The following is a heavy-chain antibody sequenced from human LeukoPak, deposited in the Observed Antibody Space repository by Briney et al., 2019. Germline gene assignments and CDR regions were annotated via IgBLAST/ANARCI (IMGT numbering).Heavy chain of an antibody. J-gene: IGHJ6*03. CDR3: AREGSTVTTLYYYYYYMDV. CDR2: IYHSGST. V-gene: IGHV4-38-2*02. Sequence: SETLSLTCTVSGYSISSGYYWGWIRQPPGKGLEWIGSIYHSGSTYYNPSLKSRVTISVDTSKNQFSLKLSSVTAADTAVYYCAREGSTVTTLYYYYYYMDVWGKGTTVTVSS. CDR1: GYSISSGYY. D-gene: IGHD4-17*01.